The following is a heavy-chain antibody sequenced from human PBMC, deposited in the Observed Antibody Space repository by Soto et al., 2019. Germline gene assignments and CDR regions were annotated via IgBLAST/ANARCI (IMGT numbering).Heavy chain of an antibody. J-gene: IGHJ4*02. CDR3: AGRCDGTNCLAHFDY. D-gene: IGHD2-2*01. CDR1: GGTFNNYV. Sequence: QVQLVQSGAEVKKPGSSVKVSCRASGGTFNNYVINCVRQAPGQGLEWMAGIIPIFGTPNYAQKFQGRVTITADKSTSTAYMELNSLSSEDTAVYYCAGRCDGTNCLAHFDYWGQGSLVTVSS. CDR2: IIPIFGTP. V-gene: IGHV1-69*06.